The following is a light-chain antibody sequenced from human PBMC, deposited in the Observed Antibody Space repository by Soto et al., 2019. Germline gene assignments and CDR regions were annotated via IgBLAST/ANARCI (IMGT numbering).Light chain of an antibody. CDR3: QSYDRSLSGYV. CDR1: SSHIGAGYD. CDR2: GNS. Sequence: QSVLTQPPSVSGAPGQRVTLSCTGSSSHIGAGYDVHGYQQLPGTAPKLLIYGNSNPPSGVPDRFSGSKSGSAASLASTGRLAEDEADDYCQSYDRSLSGYVFGPGTKVTVL. J-gene: IGLJ1*01. V-gene: IGLV1-40*01.